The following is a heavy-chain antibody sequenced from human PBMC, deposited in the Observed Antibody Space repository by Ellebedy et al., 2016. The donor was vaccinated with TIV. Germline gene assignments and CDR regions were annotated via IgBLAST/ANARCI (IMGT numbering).Heavy chain of an antibody. V-gene: IGHV4-39*01. CDR2: IYYSGST. CDR1: GGSISSSSYF. J-gene: IGHJ4*02. Sequence: MPSDTLSLTCTVSGGSISSSSYFWGWIRQPPGTGLQWIGSIYYSGSTYYNPSLTSRVTISVDTSKNQFSLKLTSVPATDTGVYYCARARVVETRGFDYWGQGTLVTVSS. D-gene: IGHD2-15*01. CDR3: ARARVVETRGFDY.